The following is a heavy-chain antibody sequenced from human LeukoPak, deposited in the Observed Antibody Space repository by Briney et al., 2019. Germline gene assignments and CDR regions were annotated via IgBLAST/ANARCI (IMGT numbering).Heavy chain of an antibody. J-gene: IGHJ4*02. D-gene: IGHD5-18*01. V-gene: IGHV3-23*01. CDR3: AREFSYGTD. CDR2: ISGSGVST. CDR1: GFTFSSYV. Sequence: PGGSLRLSCAASGFTFSSYVMSWVRQAPGKGLEWVSAISGSGVSTYYADSVKGRLTISRDNAKNSLLLQVNSLRAEDTAVYYCAREFSYGTDWGQGTLVIVSS.